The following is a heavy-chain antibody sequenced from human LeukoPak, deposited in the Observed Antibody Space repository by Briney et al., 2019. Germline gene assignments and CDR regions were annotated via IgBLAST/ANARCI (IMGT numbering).Heavy chain of an antibody. CDR1: GFTVSTYY. CDR2: IYSGRST. J-gene: IGHJ4*02. D-gene: IGHD2-2*01. V-gene: IGHV3-53*01. CDR3: ARGLGYCTSTTCLLPFDY. Sequence: GWSLRLSCAPSGFTVSTYYMTGVRQAPGKGLEGVAVIYSGRSTYYADSVKGRFTVSRDNSKNTLYLQMTSLSAEDTAMYYCARGLGYCTSTTCLLPFDYWGQGTLVTVSS.